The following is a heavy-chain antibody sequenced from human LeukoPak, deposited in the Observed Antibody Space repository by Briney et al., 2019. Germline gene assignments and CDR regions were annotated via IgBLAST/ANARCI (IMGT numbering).Heavy chain of an antibody. V-gene: IGHV3-66*02. CDR3: ARDRGPAAGTAFDI. D-gene: IGHD2-2*01. CDR1: GFTVSSNY. Sequence: GGSLRLSCAASGFTVSSNYMSWVRQAPGKGLEWVSVIYSGGSTYYADSVKGRFTISRDNSKNTLYLQMNSLRAEDTAVYYCARDRGPAAGTAFDIWGQGTMVTVSS. CDR2: IYSGGST. J-gene: IGHJ3*02.